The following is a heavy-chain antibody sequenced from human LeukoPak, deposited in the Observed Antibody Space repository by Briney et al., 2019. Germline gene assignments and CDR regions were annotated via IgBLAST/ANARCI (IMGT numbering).Heavy chain of an antibody. CDR3: TRGSDCSSTSCSDVSAYYYYMDV. CDR2: IRSKAYGGTT. V-gene: IGHV3-49*03. D-gene: IGHD2-2*01. J-gene: IGHJ6*03. CDR1: GFTFGDYA. Sequence: GGSLRLSWTASGFTFGDYAMSWFRQAPGKGLEWVGFIRSKAYGGTTEYAASVKGRFTISRDDSKSIAYLQMNSLKTEDTAVYYCTRGSDCSSTSCSDVSAYYYYMDVWGKGTTVTVSS.